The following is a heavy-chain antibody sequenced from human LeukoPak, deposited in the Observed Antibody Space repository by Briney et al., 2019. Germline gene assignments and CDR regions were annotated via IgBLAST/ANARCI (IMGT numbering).Heavy chain of an antibody. CDR3: ARVTQWLVESAICNGMDV. CDR1: GFTFSDYY. D-gene: IGHD6-19*01. Sequence: GGSLRLFCAASGFTFSDYYMSWIRQAPGKGLEWISHISSSGNTIYSADSVKGRFTISRDNAKNSVYLQMNNLRVEDTAVYYCARVTQWLVESAICNGMDVWGQGTTVTVSS. V-gene: IGHV3-11*01. CDR2: ISSSGNTI. J-gene: IGHJ6*02.